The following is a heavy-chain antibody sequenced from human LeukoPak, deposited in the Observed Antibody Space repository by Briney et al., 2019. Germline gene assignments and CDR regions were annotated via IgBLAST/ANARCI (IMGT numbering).Heavy chain of an antibody. J-gene: IGHJ3*02. Sequence: GGSLRLSCAASGFTFSSYSMNWVRQAPGKWLEWVSSISSSSSYIYYADSVKGRFTISRDNAKNSLYLQMNSLRAEDTAVYYCASYYDTWRSGFDIWGQGTMVTVSS. CDR3: ASYYDTWRSGFDI. CDR2: ISSSSSYI. D-gene: IGHD3-22*01. CDR1: GFTFSSYS. V-gene: IGHV3-21*01.